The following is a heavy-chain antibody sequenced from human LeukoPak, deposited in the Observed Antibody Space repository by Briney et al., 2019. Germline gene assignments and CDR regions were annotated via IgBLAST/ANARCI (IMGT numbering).Heavy chain of an antibody. Sequence: PSETLSLTCTVSGGSISSSSYYWGWIRQPPGKGLEWIGSIYYSGSTYYNPSLKSRVTISVDTSKNQFSLKLSSVTAADTAVYYCAGLEVEGELPFDYWGQGTLVTVSS. J-gene: IGHJ4*02. CDR1: GGSISSSSYY. CDR2: IYYSGST. V-gene: IGHV4-39*01. D-gene: IGHD1-7*01. CDR3: AGLEVEGELPFDY.